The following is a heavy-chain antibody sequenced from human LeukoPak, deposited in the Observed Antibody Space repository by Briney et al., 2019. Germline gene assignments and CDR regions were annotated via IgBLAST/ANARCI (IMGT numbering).Heavy chain of an antibody. CDR3: ARSPAAMRAKYYFDY. CDR2: IYTSGST. CDR1: GGSISSYY. V-gene: IGHV4-4*07. J-gene: IGHJ4*02. Sequence: PSETLSLTCTVSGGSISSYYWSWIRQPAGKGLEWIGRIYTSGSTNYNPSLKSRVTMSVDTSKNQFSLKLSSVTAADTAVYYCARSPAAMRAKYYFDYWGQGTLVTFSS. D-gene: IGHD2-2*01.